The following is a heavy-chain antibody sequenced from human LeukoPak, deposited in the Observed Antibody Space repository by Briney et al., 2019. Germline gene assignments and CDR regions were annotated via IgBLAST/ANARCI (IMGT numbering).Heavy chain of an antibody. CDR2: INPNSGGT. J-gene: IGHJ4*02. Sequence: ASVKVSCTASGYTFTGYYMHWVRQAPGQGLEWMGRINPNSGGTNYAQKFQGRVTMTRDTSISTAYMELSRLRSDDTAVYYCARGSISVISSIAAAGTPNFFDYWGQGTLVTVSS. D-gene: IGHD6-13*01. V-gene: IGHV1-2*06. CDR3: ARGSISVISSIAAAGTPNFFDY. CDR1: GYTFTGYY.